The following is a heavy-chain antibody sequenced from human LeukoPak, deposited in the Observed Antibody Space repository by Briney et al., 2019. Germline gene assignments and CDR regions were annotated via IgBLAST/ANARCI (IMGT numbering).Heavy chain of an antibody. CDR2: ISYDGSNK. CDR1: GFTFSSYG. CDR3: AKGKGDCYDSSGSFDY. Sequence: GGSLRLSCAASGFTFSSYGMHWVRQAPGKGLEWVAVISYDGSNKYYADSVKGRFTISRDNSKNTLYLQMNSLRAEDTAVYYCAKGKGDCYDSSGSFDYWGQGTLVTVSS. V-gene: IGHV3-30*18. J-gene: IGHJ4*02. D-gene: IGHD3-22*01.